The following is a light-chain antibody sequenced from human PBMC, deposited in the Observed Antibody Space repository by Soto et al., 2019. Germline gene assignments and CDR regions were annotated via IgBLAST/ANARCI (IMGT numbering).Light chain of an antibody. CDR2: EVT. CDR1: STDVGAYDY. J-gene: IGLJ1*01. V-gene: IGLV2-8*01. CDR3: SSYAGSNTVYL. Sequence: QSVLTLPPSASGSPGQSVTISCTGTSTDVGAYDYVSWYQQHPGKAPKLMIYEVTKRPSGVPDRFSGSKSGNTASLTVSGLQDDDDADYYCSSYAGSNTVYLFGSGIQVTVL.